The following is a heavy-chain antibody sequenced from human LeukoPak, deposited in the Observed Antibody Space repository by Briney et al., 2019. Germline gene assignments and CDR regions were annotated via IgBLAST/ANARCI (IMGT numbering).Heavy chain of an antibody. J-gene: IGHJ4*02. D-gene: IGHD3-22*01. CDR3: ASGRYFYDSSGYSPLDY. Sequence: GASVKVSCKASGYTFTGYYMHWVRQAPGQGLEWMGWINPNSGGTNYAQKFQGRVTMSRDTSISTACMELSRLRSDDAAVYYCASGRYFYDSSGYSPLDYWGQGTLVTVSS. V-gene: IGHV1-2*02. CDR2: INPNSGGT. CDR1: GYTFTGYY.